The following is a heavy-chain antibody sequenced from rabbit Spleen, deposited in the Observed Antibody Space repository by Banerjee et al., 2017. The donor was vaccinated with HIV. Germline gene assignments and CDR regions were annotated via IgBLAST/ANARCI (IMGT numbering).Heavy chain of an antibody. D-gene: IGHD4-1*01. CDR3: AREVAAQFNL. CDR2: IYAARGTT. Sequence: QEQLVESGGDLVKPGASLTLTCTASGFSFSSSYYMCWVRQAPGKGLEWIGIIYAARGTTDYASWVNGRFTISSDNAQSTVDLKMTSLPAADTATYFCAREVAAQFNLWGQGTLVTFS. V-gene: IGHV1S45*01. CDR1: GFSFSSSYY. J-gene: IGHJ4*01.